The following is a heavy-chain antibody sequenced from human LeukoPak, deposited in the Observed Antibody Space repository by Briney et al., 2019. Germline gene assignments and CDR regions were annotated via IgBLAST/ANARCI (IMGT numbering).Heavy chain of an antibody. J-gene: IGHJ4*02. CDR1: GFTFSSNW. CDR3: SRDSSSVPNLLDY. V-gene: IGHV3-74*01. D-gene: IGHD6-19*01. CDR2: ISTDGSST. Sequence: GGSLRLSCAASGFTFSSNWMHWVRQGPGKGLVWVSRISTDGSSTTYAASVKGRFTISRDNAKNTLYRQMNSLRAEDTAVYYCSRDSSSVPNLLDYWGQGTLVTVSS.